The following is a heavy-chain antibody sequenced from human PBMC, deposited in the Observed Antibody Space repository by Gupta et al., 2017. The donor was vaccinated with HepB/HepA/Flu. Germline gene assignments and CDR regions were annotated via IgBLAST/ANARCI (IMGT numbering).Heavy chain of an antibody. CDR2: IRSSGSPT. J-gene: IGHJ4*02. Sequence: EVQLVESGGGLAQPGGSLRLSCVASESTFSRYELNRVRQAPGKVLESVSYIRSSGSPTYYAASVKGRFTISRDNAKNSLYLQMNSLIAEDTAVYYCASFGYYESSSSYYAIDYWGQGTLVTVSS. V-gene: IGHV3-48*03. D-gene: IGHD3-22*01. CDR3: ASFGYYESSSSYYAIDY. CDR1: ESTFSRYE.